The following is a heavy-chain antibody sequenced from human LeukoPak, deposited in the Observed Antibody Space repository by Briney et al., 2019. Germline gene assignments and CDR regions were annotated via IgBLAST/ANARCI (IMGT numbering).Heavy chain of an antibody. D-gene: IGHD3-16*02. Sequence: SETLSLTCTVSGGSISSSSYYWGWIRQPPGKGLEWIGSIYYSGSTYYNPSLKSRVTISVDTSKNQFSLKLSSVTAADTAVYYCARGSRLRLGELSHRRRGINWFDPWGQGTLVTVSS. V-gene: IGHV4-39*07. J-gene: IGHJ5*02. CDR3: ARGSRLRLGELSHRRRGINWFDP. CDR1: GGSISSSSYY. CDR2: IYYSGST.